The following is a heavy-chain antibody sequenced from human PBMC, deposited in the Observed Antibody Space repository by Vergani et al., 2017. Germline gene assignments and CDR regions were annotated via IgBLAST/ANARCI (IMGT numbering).Heavy chain of an antibody. D-gene: IGHD1-7*01. Sequence: QVQLVESGGGVVQPGRSLRLSCAASGFTFSSYGMHWVCQAPGKGLEWVAVIWYDGSNKYYADSVKGRFTISRDNSKNTLYLQMNSLRAEDTAVYYCARYPTVSSPYNWNYGRDAFDIWGQGTMVTVSS. J-gene: IGHJ3*02. CDR3: ARYPTVSSPYNWNYGRDAFDI. V-gene: IGHV3-33*01. CDR1: GFTFSSYG. CDR2: IWYDGSNK.